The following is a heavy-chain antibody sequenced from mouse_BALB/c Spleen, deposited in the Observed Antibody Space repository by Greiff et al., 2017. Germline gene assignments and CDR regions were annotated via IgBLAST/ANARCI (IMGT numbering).Heavy chain of an antibody. J-gene: IGHJ3*01. CDR3: APGNYWFAY. CDR2: ISYSGST. Sequence: EVKLQESGPGLVKPSQSLSLTCTVTGYSITSDYAWNWIRQFPGNKLEWMGYISYSGSTSYNPSLKSRISITRDTSKNQFFLQLNSVTTEDTATYCCAPGNYWFAYWGQGTLVTVSA. CDR1: GYSITSDYA. D-gene: IGHD2-1*01. V-gene: IGHV3-2*02.